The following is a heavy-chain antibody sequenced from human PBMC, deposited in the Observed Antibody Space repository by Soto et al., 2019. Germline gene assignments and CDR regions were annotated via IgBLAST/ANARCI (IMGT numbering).Heavy chain of an antibody. V-gene: IGHV1-46*01. CDR2: INPSGGST. CDR3: ARDRFCSSTSCYNRLFDY. Sequence: QVQLVQSGAEVKKPGASVKVSCKASGYTFTSYYMHWVRQAPGQGLEWMGIINPSGGSTSYAQKFQGRVTMTRDTSTSTVYMELSSLRFEDTAVYYCARDRFCSSTSCYNRLFDYWGQGTLVTVSS. D-gene: IGHD2-2*02. J-gene: IGHJ4*02. CDR1: GYTFTSYY.